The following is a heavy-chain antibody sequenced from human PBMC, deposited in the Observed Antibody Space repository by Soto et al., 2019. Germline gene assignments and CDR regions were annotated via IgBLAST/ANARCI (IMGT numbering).Heavy chain of an antibody. CDR3: ARSPPNSSSLLGNWFAP. D-gene: IGHD6-13*01. J-gene: IGHJ5*02. CDR2: IIPIFGTA. V-gene: IGHV1-69*13. CDR1: GGTFSSYA. Sequence: EASVKVSCKASGGTFSSYAISWVRQAPGQGLEWMGGIIPIFGTANYAQKFQGRVTITAGESTSTAYMELSSLRSEDTAVYYCARSPPNSSSLLGNWFAPWGQGTLVTVSS.